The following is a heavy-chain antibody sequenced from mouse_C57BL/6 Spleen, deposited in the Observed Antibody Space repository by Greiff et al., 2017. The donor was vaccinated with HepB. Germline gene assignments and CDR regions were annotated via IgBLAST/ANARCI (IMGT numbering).Heavy chain of an antibody. CDR2: ISSGSSTI. D-gene: IGHD1-1*01. CDR3: ARTYYYGPYYFDY. Sequence: DVQLVESGGGLVKPGGSLKLSCAASGFTFSDYGMHWVRQAPEKGLEWVAYISSGSSTIYYADTVKGRFTISRDNAKNTLFLQMTSLRSEDTAMYYCARTYYYGPYYFDYWGQGTTLTVSS. J-gene: IGHJ2*01. V-gene: IGHV5-17*01. CDR1: GFTFSDYG.